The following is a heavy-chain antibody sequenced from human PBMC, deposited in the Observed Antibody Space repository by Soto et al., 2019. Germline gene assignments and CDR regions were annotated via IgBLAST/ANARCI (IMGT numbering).Heavy chain of an antibody. CDR3: AAPALFDCTTTPCAPYYCFDP. Sequence: ASVKVSCKASGYTFDIYAMNWVRRAPGQRLEWMGWINAGNGDTKYPEKFQGRVTISRDTSASTAYMELSSLRSEDTAVYYCAAPALFDCTTTPCAPYYCFDPWRQGSLVTVSS. V-gene: IGHV1-3*01. CDR2: INAGNGDT. J-gene: IGHJ5*01. CDR1: GYTFDIYA. D-gene: IGHD2-21*01.